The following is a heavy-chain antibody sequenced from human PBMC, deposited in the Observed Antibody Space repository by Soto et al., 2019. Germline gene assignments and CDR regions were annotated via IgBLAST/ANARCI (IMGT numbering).Heavy chain of an antibody. J-gene: IGHJ4*02. V-gene: IGHV1-3*01. CDR3: ARDGTHNSGWYEPNDY. Sequence: ASVKVSCKASGYTFTSHALHWVRQAPGQGLEWMGRINADNGDTQYAQKLQGRGTMTRDTSTSTAYMELRSLRSDDTAVYYCARDGTHNSGWYEPNDYWGQGTLVTVSS. D-gene: IGHD6-19*01. CDR2: INADNGDT. CDR1: GYTFTSHA.